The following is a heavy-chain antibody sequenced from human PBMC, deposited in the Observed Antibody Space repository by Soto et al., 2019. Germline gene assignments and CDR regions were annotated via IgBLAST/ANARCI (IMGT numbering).Heavy chain of an antibody. CDR2: INGHDASA. Sequence: LQLQESGPGLVKPSETLSLTCTVSGGSISSSSYYWGWIRQPPGKGLEWVSTINGHDASAFYADSVKGRFTISRDNSKNTLYLQMSSLRAEDTAVYSCAKRQTVTTWRYDAFDLWGQGTMVTVSS. J-gene: IGHJ3*01. D-gene: IGHD4-17*01. V-gene: IGHV3-23*01. CDR1: GGSISSSSYY. CDR3: AKRQTVTTWRYDAFDL.